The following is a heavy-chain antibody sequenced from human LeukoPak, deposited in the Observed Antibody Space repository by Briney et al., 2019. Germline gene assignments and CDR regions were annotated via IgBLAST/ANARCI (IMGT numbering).Heavy chain of an antibody. J-gene: IGHJ4*02. Sequence: GGSLRLSCAASGFTFSSYSMNWVRQAPGKGLEWVSSISSSSSYIYYADSVKGRFTISRDNSKNTVFLQMNSLRVDDTAVYYCAKDDGYRYDNGGWFDYWGQGTLVTVSS. CDR1: GFTFSSYS. V-gene: IGHV3-21*04. D-gene: IGHD5-18*01. CDR3: AKDDGYRYDNGGWFDY. CDR2: ISSSSSYI.